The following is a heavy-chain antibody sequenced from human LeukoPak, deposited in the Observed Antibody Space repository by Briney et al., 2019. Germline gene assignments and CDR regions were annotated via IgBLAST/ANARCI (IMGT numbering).Heavy chain of an antibody. CDR2: IIPILGIA. CDR1: GGTFSSYA. V-gene: IGHV1-69*04. D-gene: IGHD2-2*01. Sequence: GASVKVSCKASGGTFSSYAISWVRQAPGQGLEWMGRIIPILGIANYAQKFQGRVTITADKSTSTAYMELSSLRSEDTAVYYCARVGCSSTSCYVYYYGMDVWGQGTTVTVSS. CDR3: ARVGCSSTSCYVYYYGMDV. J-gene: IGHJ6*02.